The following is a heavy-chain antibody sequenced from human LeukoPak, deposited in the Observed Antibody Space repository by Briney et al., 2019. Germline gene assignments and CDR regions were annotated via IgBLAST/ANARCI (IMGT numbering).Heavy chain of an antibody. CDR3: ARSLGISSIDY. J-gene: IGHJ4*02. CDR2: INHSGST. CDR1: GGSFSGYY. V-gene: IGHV4-34*01. Sequence: SETLSLTCAVYGGSFSGYYWSWIRLPPGKGLEWIGEINHSGSTNYNPSLKSRVTISVDTSKNQFSLKLSSVTAADTAVYYCARSLGISSIDYWGQGTLVTVSS. D-gene: IGHD1-26*01.